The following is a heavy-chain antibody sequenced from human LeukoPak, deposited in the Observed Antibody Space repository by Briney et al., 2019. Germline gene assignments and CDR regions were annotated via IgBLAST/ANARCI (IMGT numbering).Heavy chain of an antibody. D-gene: IGHD1-1*01. V-gene: IGHV3-9*01. CDR2: ISWNSGSI. CDR1: GFTFDDYA. J-gene: IGHJ3*02. CDR3: ARGGTLQPHDAFDI. Sequence: GGSLRLSCAASGFTFDDYAMHWVRQAPGKGLEWVSGISWNSGSIGYADSVKGRFTISRDNSKNTLYLQMNSLRAEDTAVYYCARGGTLQPHDAFDIWGQGIMVTVSS.